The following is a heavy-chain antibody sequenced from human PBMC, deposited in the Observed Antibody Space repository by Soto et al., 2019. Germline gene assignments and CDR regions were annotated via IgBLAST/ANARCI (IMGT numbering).Heavy chain of an antibody. CDR2: ISVSDGGT. D-gene: IGHD2-15*01. Sequence: GGSLRLSCAASGFTFSSYGMTWVRQAPGKGLEWVSVISVSDGGTYYADSVKGRFTISRDNSKNTLYLQMNSLRADDTAVYYCARCSGASCYTPLDYWGQGTLVTVSS. CDR1: GFTFSSYG. V-gene: IGHV3-23*01. J-gene: IGHJ4*02. CDR3: ARCSGASCYTPLDY.